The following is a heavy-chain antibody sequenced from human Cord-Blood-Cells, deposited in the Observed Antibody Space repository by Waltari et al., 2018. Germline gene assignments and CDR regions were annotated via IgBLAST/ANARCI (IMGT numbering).Heavy chain of an antibody. J-gene: IGHJ5*02. D-gene: IGHD1-26*01. V-gene: IGHV4-34*01. CDR3: ARAPIVGATNWFDP. CDR2: INHSGST. Sequence: QVQLQQWGAGLLKPSETLSLTCAVYGGSFSGYYWSWTRQPPGKGLEWIGEINHSGSTNYNPSLKSRVTISVDTSKNQFSLKLSSVTAADTAVYYCARAPIVGATNWFDPWGQGTLVTVSS. CDR1: GGSFSGYY.